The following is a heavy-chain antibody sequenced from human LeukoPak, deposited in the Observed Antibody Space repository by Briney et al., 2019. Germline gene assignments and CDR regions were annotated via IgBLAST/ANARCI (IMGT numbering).Heavy chain of an antibody. V-gene: IGHV4-4*07. Sequence: SETLSLTCTVSGGSICSYYWSWIRQSAGKGLEWIGRIHTSGSTNHNPSLKSRLSMSVDTSKKQLSLKLRSVTAADTAVYYCARDEGNIVGATDWFDPWGQGTLVTVSS. D-gene: IGHD1-26*01. CDR3: ARDEGNIVGATDWFDP. CDR2: IHTSGST. CDR1: GGSICSYY. J-gene: IGHJ5*02.